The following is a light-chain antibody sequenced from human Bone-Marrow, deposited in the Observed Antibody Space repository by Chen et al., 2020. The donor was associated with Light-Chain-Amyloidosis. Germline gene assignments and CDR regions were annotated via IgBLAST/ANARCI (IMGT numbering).Light chain of an antibody. V-gene: IGLV3-21*02. CDR3: QVWDRSSDRPV. CDR1: NIGSTS. Sequence: YVLTPPSSASVAPGQTATMPCGGNNIGSTSVHWHQQTPGQAPLLVVYDDSDRPSGIPERLSGSNSGNTATLPISRVEAGDEADYYCQVWDRSSDRPVFGGGTKLTVL. J-gene: IGLJ3*02. CDR2: DDS.